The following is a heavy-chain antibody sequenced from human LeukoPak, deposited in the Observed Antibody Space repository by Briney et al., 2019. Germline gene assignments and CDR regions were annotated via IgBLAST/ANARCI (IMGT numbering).Heavy chain of an antibody. CDR3: ARSRLGLCLSVIDY. V-gene: IGHV3-30*04. Sequence: GGSLRLSCEATGCTFILFSMHWVRQTPDKGLEWLAATSHEETTKLYADSVKGRFTISRDNSKNTVYLKMNRLKLDDTAFYFCARSRLGLCLSVIDYWGQGSLVTVSA. J-gene: IGHJ4*02. CDR2: TSHEETTK. CDR1: GCTFILFS. D-gene: IGHD4-11*01.